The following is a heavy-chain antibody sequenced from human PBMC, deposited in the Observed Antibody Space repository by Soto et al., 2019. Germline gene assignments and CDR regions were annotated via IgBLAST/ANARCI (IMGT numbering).Heavy chain of an antibody. J-gene: IGHJ6*02. CDR1: GYTFSSYG. D-gene: IGHD3-22*01. V-gene: IGHV1-18*01. CDR3: ARGGYYDSSGSRNYHYYGMDV. CDR2: ISPYDDDT. Sequence: QAQLVQSGPEVKKPGASVKVSCKASGYTFSSYGISWVRQAPGQGLEWLGWISPYDDDTKYAQNLQGRVRMTTDTSTRTVYMDLGSLRSDDTAIYYCARGGYYDSSGSRNYHYYGMDVWGQGTTVTVSS.